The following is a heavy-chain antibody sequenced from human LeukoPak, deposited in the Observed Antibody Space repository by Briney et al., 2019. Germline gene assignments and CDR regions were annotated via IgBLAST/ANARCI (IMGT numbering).Heavy chain of an antibody. CDR3: ARDYYDSSGYQPFDY. D-gene: IGHD3-22*01. V-gene: IGHV3-21*01. CDR1: GFTFSRYT. J-gene: IGHJ4*02. CDR2: ISSSSSYI. Sequence: GGSLRLSCAASGFTFSRYTMTRVRQAPGKGLEWVSSISSSSSYIYYADSVKGRFTISRDNAKNSLYLQMNSLRAEDTAVYYCARDYYDSSGYQPFDYWGQGTLVTVSS.